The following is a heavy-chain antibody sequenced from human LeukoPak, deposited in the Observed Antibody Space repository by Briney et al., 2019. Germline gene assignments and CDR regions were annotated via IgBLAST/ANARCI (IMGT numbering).Heavy chain of an antibody. CDR3: ARSVATLGYCSGGSCYRGTDY. V-gene: IGHV1-2*02. D-gene: IGHD2-15*01. CDR1: GYTFTGYY. CDR2: INPNSGGT. J-gene: IGHJ4*02. Sequence: ASVKVSCKPSGYTFTGYYMHWVRQAPGQGLEWMGWINPNSGGTNYAQKFQGRVTMTRDTSISTAYMELSRLRSDDTAVYYCARSVATLGYCSGGSCYRGTDYWGQGTLVTVSS.